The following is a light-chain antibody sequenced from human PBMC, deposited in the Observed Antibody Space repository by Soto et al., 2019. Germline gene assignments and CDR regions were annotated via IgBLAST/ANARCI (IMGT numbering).Light chain of an antibody. CDR1: SSNIGAGYD. CDR2: ANI. J-gene: IGLJ2*01. V-gene: IGLV1-40*01. Sequence: QSVLTQPPSVSGAPGQRVTISCTGSSSNIGAGYDVHWYQRLPGTSPKLLIYANINRPSGVPDRFSGSKSGTSVSLAITGLQAGDEADYYCQSYDSSLSGYVVFGGGTKLTVL. CDR3: QSYDSSLSGYVV.